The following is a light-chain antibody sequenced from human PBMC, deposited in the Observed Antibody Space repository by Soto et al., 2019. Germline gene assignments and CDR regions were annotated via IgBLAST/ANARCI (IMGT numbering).Light chain of an antibody. CDR3: QQSYSTPLT. J-gene: IGKJ2*01. CDR2: AAS. Sequence: DIQMTQSPSSLSASVGDRVTISCRASQSISNYLNWYQQKPGKAPKLLIYAASSLQSGVPSRFSGSGSGTDFTLTISSLQPEDFANYYCQQSYSTPLTFGLGTRLEI. CDR1: QSISNY. V-gene: IGKV1-39*01.